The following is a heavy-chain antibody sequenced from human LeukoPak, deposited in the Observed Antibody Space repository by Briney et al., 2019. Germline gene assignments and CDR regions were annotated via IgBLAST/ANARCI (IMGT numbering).Heavy chain of an antibody. CDR2: ISYDGSNK. Sequence: GRSLRLSCAASGFTFSSYGMHWVRQAPGKGLEWVAVISYDGSNKYYADSVKGRFTISRDNSKNTLYLQMNSLRAEDTAVYYCAKECLRSPRYYYYGMDVWGQRTTVTVSS. CDR1: GFTFSSYG. J-gene: IGHJ6*02. D-gene: IGHD5/OR15-5a*01. V-gene: IGHV3-30*18. CDR3: AKECLRSPRYYYYGMDV.